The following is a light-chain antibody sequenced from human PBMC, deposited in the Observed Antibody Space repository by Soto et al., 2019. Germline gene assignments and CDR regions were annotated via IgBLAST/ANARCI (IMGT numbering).Light chain of an antibody. Sequence: ETVLTQSPGTLCLSPGERATLSCRASQSVSSSYLAWYQQKPGQAPRLLIYGASTRVTGIPDRFSGSGSGTDFTLTISRLEPEDFAVYHCQQYGDSITFGGGTKVEIK. V-gene: IGKV3-20*01. J-gene: IGKJ4*01. CDR3: QQYGDSIT. CDR2: GAS. CDR1: QSVSSSY.